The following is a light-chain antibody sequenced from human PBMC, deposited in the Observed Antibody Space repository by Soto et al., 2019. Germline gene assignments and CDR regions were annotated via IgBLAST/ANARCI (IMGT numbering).Light chain of an antibody. J-gene: IGLJ1*01. CDR2: GNS. CDR1: DSNIGARYH. V-gene: IGLV1-40*01. CDR3: SSFEGFTNFYV. Sequence: QSVLTQPPSVSGAPGQRVTISCTGSDSNIGARYHVHWYQQLPGKAPRLIIYGNSNRPSGVPDRFSGSKSGSSASLAISGLQADDEADYYCSSFEGFTNFYVFGTGTKLTVL.